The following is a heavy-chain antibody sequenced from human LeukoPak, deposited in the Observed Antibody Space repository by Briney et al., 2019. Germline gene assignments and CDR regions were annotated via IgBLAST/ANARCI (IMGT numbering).Heavy chain of an antibody. V-gene: IGHV3-23*01. CDR3: AELGITMIGGV. J-gene: IGHJ6*04. CDR2: ISSSGSGGRT. CDR1: GFTFRNYG. D-gene: IGHD3-10*02. Sequence: GGSLRLSCAASGFTFRNYGMSWVRQASGEGLEWVSSISSSGSGGRTYYADSVKGLFTISRDNSKNMLYPQMNSLRAEDMAVYYCAELGITMIGGVWGKGTTVTISS.